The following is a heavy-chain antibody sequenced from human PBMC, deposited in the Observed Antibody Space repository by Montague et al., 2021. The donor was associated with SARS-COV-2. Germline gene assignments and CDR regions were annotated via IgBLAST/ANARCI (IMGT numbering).Heavy chain of an antibody. Sequence: TLSLTCTVSGGSISSGGYYWSWIRQHPGKGLEWIGYIYYRGSTYYXXXLESRVTISVDTSKNQFSLKLSSVTAADTAVYYCARVRITMIVVVDAFDIWGQGAMVNVSS. V-gene: IGHV4-31*03. CDR3: ARVRITMIVVVDAFDI. D-gene: IGHD3-22*01. J-gene: IGHJ3*02. CDR1: GGSISSGGYY. CDR2: IYYRGST.